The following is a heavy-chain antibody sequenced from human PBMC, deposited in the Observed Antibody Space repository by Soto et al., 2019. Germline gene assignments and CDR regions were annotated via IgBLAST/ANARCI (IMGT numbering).Heavy chain of an antibody. Sequence: GGSLRLSCAASGFIFSSYGMNWVRQAPGKGLEWVAVISYDGDKKYFGDSVKGRFTISRDNTKNTVYLQMNSLRAEDTAVYYCAKHPGPFCSAMSCYTNYGMDVWGQGTTVTVSS. CDR2: ISYDGDKK. D-gene: IGHD2-15*01. V-gene: IGHV3-30*18. J-gene: IGHJ6*01. CDR3: AKHPGPFCSAMSCYTNYGMDV. CDR1: GFIFSSYG.